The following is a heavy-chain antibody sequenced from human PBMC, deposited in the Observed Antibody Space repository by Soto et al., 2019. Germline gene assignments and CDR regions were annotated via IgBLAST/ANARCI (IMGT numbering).Heavy chain of an antibody. V-gene: IGHV4-38-2*02. Sequence: SETRSLTCAVSGYSISSGCYWGLVRQPPGKGLEWIGSIYHSGSTYYNPSLKSRVTISVDTSKNQFSLKLSSVTAADTAVYYCARDKVVVPAARPGAFDIWGQGTMVTVSS. J-gene: IGHJ3*02. CDR1: GYSISSGCY. CDR2: IYHSGST. CDR3: ARDKVVVPAARPGAFDI. D-gene: IGHD2-2*01.